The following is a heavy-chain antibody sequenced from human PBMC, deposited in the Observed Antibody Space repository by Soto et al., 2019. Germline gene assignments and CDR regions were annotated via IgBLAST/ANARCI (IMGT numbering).Heavy chain of an antibody. CDR3: AGGLWNIHY. CDR1: GFTFTNYW. D-gene: IGHD3-10*01. Sequence: GGSLRLSCAASGFTFTNYWMTWVRQAPGKGLEWVANVKQDGSEKYYVDSVKGRFTISRDNAKNSVYLQMGSLRAEDTAVYYCAGGLWNIHYWGQGALVTVSS. V-gene: IGHV3-7*05. CDR2: VKQDGSEK. J-gene: IGHJ4*02.